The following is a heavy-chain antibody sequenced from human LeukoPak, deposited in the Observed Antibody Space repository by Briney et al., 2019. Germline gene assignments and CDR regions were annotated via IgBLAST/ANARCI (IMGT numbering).Heavy chain of an antibody. V-gene: IGHV1-8*03. Sequence: GASVKVSCKASGYTFTGYYMHWVRQAPGQGLEWMGWMNPTSGNTGYAQKFQGRLTITRNTSISTAYMELSSLRSEDTAVYYCARRYSLNGWFDPWGQGTLVTVSS. D-gene: IGHD5-12*01. J-gene: IGHJ5*02. CDR1: GYTFTGYY. CDR3: ARRYSLNGWFDP. CDR2: MNPTSGNT.